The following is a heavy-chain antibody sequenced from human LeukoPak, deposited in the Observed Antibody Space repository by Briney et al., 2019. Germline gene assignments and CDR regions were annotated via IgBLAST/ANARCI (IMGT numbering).Heavy chain of an antibody. CDR1: GGFVSSSRHY. J-gene: IGHJ5*02. CDR3: AREERRQWLVSGIPVS. V-gene: IGHV4-61*01. Sequence: SETLSLTCTVSGGFVSSSRHYWTWVRQPPGKGLEWIGYIYHGSATYNPSLKSRVTISLDTSKNQFSLKVTSVSAADTAVYYCAREERRQWLVSGIPVSWLQGTLVTVSS. D-gene: IGHD6-19*01. CDR2: IYHGSA.